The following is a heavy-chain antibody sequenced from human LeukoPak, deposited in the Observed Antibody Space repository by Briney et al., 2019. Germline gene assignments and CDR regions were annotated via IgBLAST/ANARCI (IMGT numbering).Heavy chain of an antibody. Sequence: SETLSLTCTFSGGSINNFYWSWIRQPAGKGLDWIGRIHASENTNYNPSLKSRVTMSVDTSKNQFSLKLSSVTAADTAVYYCARGSNYYGSGSAYYYNMDVWGKGTTVTVSS. CDR1: GGSINNFY. D-gene: IGHD3-10*01. V-gene: IGHV4-4*07. CDR3: ARGSNYYGSGSAYYYNMDV. CDR2: IHASENT. J-gene: IGHJ6*03.